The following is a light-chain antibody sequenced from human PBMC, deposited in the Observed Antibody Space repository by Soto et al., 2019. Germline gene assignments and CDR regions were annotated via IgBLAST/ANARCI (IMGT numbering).Light chain of an antibody. V-gene: IGKV1-33*01. CDR2: DAS. CDR3: QQRRNWLS. Sequence: DIQMTQSPSSLSASVGDRVTITCQASQDISNYLNWYQQKLGKAPKLLIYDASNLEPGVPSRFSGSGSGTDFTLTISSLEPEDLAVYYCQQRRNWLSFGGGTKLEIK. J-gene: IGKJ4*01. CDR1: QDISNY.